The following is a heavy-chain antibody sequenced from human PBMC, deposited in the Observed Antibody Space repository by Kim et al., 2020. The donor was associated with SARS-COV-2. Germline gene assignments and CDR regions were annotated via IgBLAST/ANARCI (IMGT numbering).Heavy chain of an antibody. D-gene: IGHD1-26*01. Sequence: GGSLRLSCAASGFTFSSYAMHWVRQAPGKGLEWVAVISYDGSNKYYVDSVKGRFTISRDNSKNTLYLQMNSLRAEDTAVYYCARDIVGAHYYYYGMDVWGQGTTVTVSS. V-gene: IGHV3-30*04. CDR3: ARDIVGAHYYYYGMDV. CDR1: GFTFSSYA. J-gene: IGHJ6*02. CDR2: ISYDGSNK.